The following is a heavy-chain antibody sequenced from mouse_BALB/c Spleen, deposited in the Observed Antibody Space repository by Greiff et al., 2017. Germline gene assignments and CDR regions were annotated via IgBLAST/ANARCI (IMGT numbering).Heavy chain of an antibody. CDR3: ARDEDDYGSMDY. D-gene: IGHD2-4*01. CDR2: ISDGGSYT. Sequence: EVQVVESGGGLVKPGGSLKLSCAASGFTFSDYYMYWVRQTPEKRLEWVATISDGGSYTYYPDSVKGRFTISRDNAKNNLYLQMSSLKSEDTAMYYCARDEDDYGSMDYWGQGTSVTVSS. CDR1: GFTFSDYY. J-gene: IGHJ4*01. V-gene: IGHV5-4*02.